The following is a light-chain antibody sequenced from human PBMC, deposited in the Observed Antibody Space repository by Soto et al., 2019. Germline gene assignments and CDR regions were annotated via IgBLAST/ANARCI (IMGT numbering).Light chain of an antibody. J-gene: IGKJ4*01. CDR3: HQRSDWPLT. CDR1: QSLSSS. V-gene: IGKV3-11*01. CDR2: DAS. Sequence: IVLTHSPATLSLSPGGRATLSCSASQSLSSSLTWYQHKPGQATRLLLYDASTRATGIPARFSGSGSGTDFTLTISSLEPEDFAVYYSHQRSDWPLTFGGGTKVDIK.